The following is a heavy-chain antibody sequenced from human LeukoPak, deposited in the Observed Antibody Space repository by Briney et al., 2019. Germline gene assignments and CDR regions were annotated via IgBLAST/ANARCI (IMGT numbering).Heavy chain of an antibody. J-gene: IGHJ4*02. CDR2: VSGSGGST. Sequence: GGALGLSWAAAGVTFSSYAMTWVRQAPGKWLEWVSGVSGSGGSTYYADSVKGRFTISRDNSKNTLFLQMNSLRAEDTAVYYCAKDGVVSGTMGRLHYWGQGTLVTVSS. V-gene: IGHV3-23*01. CDR3: AKDGVVSGTMGRLHY. CDR1: GVTFSSYA. D-gene: IGHD6-19*01.